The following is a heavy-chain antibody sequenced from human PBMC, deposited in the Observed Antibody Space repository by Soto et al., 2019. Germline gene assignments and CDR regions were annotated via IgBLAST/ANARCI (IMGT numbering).Heavy chain of an antibody. V-gene: IGHV4-38-2*01. CDR1: GYSISSGYY. CDR3: VGGVLSSWSIN. CDR2: IYHSGST. Sequence: KPSETLSLTCAVSGYSISSGYYWGWIRQPPGKGLGWIGSIYHSGSTYYNPSLKSRVTISVDTSKNQFSLKLSSVTAADTAVYYCVGGVLSSWSINWGQGTLVTVSS. D-gene: IGHD6-13*01. J-gene: IGHJ4*02.